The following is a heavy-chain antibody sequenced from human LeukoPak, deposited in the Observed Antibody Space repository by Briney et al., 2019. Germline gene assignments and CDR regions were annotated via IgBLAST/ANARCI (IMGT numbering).Heavy chain of an antibody. CDR1: GGTFSSYA. Sequence: ASVKVSCKASGGTFSSYAISWVRQAPGQGLEWVVRFIPILGIANYAQKFQGRVTITADKSTSTAYMELSSLRSEDTAVYYCARGSYYGSGSDAFDIWGQGTMVTVSS. J-gene: IGHJ3*02. CDR2: FIPILGIA. CDR3: ARGSYYGSGSDAFDI. V-gene: IGHV1-69*04. D-gene: IGHD3-10*01.